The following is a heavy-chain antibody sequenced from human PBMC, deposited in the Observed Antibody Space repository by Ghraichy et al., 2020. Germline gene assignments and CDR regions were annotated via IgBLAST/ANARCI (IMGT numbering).Heavy chain of an antibody. CDR3: ARDNWSGYSDEFYYYYGMDV. CDR2: IWYDGSNK. J-gene: IGHJ6*02. CDR1: GFTFSSYG. Sequence: GGSLRLSCAASGFTFSSYGMHWVRQAPGKGLEWVAVIWYDGSNKYYADSVKGRFTISRDNSKNTLYLQMNSLRAEDTAVYYCARDNWSGYSDEFYYYYGMDVWGQGTTVTVSS. D-gene: IGHD3-3*01. V-gene: IGHV3-33*01.